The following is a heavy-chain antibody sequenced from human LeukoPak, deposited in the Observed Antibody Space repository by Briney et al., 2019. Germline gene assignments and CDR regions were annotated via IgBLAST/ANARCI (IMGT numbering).Heavy chain of an antibody. V-gene: IGHV3-30*03. Sequence: PGGSLRLSCAASGFTFSSYGMHWVRQAPGKGLEWVAVISYDGSNKYYADSVKGRFTISRDNSKNTLYLQMNSLRAEDAAVYYCARDNGAAAGDYWGQGTLVTVSS. CDR3: ARDNGAAAGDY. D-gene: IGHD6-13*01. CDR1: GFTFSSYG. CDR2: ISYDGSNK. J-gene: IGHJ4*02.